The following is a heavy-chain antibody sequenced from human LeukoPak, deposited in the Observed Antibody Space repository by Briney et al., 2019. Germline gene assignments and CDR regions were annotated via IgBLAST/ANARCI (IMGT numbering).Heavy chain of an antibody. J-gene: IGHJ6*03. D-gene: IGHD1-1*01. Sequence: PGGSLRLSCAISGFTFSSYSMNWVRQAPGKGLEWVSYISSSSSTIYYGDSVKGRFTISRDNAKNSLYLQMNSLRAEDTAVYYCASGLGTTGNPSYYYYYYMDVWGKGTTVTVSS. CDR3: ASGLGTTGNPSYYYYYYMDV. CDR2: ISSSSSTI. V-gene: IGHV3-48*04. CDR1: GFTFSSYS.